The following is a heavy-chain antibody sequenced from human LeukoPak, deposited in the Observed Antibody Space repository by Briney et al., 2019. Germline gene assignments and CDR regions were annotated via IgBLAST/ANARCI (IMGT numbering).Heavy chain of an antibody. Sequence: GGSLRLSCAASGFTFSSYWMSWVRQAPGKGLEWVANMNQDGSGKYYVDSVKGRFTISRDNAKNSLYLQMNSLRAEDTAVYYCARDRSSSCLDYWGQGTLVTVSS. V-gene: IGHV3-7*01. CDR1: GFTFSSYW. D-gene: IGHD6-13*01. CDR2: MNQDGSGK. J-gene: IGHJ4*02. CDR3: ARDRSSSCLDY.